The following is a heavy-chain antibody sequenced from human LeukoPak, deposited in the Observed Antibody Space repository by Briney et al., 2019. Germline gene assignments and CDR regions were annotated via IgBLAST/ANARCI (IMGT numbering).Heavy chain of an antibody. CDR2: IIPIFGTA. CDR1: GGTFSSYA. CDR3: ARVGTGTRSFDY. J-gene: IGHJ4*02. Sequence: SVKVSCKASGGTFSSYAISWVRQAPGQGLEWMGGIIPIFGTANYAQKFQGRVTITTDESTSTAYMELSSLRSEDTAVYYCARVGTGTRSFDYWGQGTLVTVSS. V-gene: IGHV1-69*05. D-gene: IGHD1/OR15-1a*01.